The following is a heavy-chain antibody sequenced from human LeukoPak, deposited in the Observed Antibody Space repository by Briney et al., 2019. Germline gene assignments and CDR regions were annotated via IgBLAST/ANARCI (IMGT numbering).Heavy chain of an antibody. CDR3: ASLDYGLNWFDP. CDR2: MNPNSGRT. V-gene: IGHV1-8*01. CDR1: GYTLTSYD. Sequence: GASVKVSCKASGYTLTSYDINWVRQATGQGLEWMGWMNPNSGRTGYAQKFQGRITMTRNTSISTAYMELSSLRSDDTAVYYCASLDYGLNWFDPWGQGTLVTVSS. J-gene: IGHJ5*02. D-gene: IGHD4-17*01.